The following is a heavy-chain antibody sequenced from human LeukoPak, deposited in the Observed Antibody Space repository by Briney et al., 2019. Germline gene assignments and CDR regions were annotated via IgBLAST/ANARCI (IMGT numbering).Heavy chain of an antibody. D-gene: IGHD6-13*01. J-gene: IGHJ4*02. CDR3: ATTIAAAGISN. CDR1: GGSISSDY. CDR2: IYYTGTT. Sequence: PSETLSLTCTVSGGSISSDYWSWIRQPPGKGLEWIGYIYYTGTTNYNPSLKSRVTISVDTSKNQFSLKLSSVTAADSAVYYCATTIAAAGISNWGQGTLVTVSS. V-gene: IGHV4-59*08.